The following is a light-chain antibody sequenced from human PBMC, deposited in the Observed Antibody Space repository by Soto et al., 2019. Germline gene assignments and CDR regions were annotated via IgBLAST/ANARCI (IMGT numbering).Light chain of an antibody. J-gene: IGKJ4*01. CDR3: QQYSKWPLT. Sequence: EIVMTQSPATLSVSPGARVTLSCRASQSVSSYLAWYQQKPGQAPRLLIYGASTGATGIPARFSGSGSGTEFTLTISRLQSEDFAVYYCQQYSKWPLTFGGGTKVEIK. CDR2: GAS. CDR1: QSVSSY. V-gene: IGKV3-15*01.